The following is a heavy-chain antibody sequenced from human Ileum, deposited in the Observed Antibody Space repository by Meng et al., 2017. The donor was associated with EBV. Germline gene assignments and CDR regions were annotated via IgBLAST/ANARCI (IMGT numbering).Heavy chain of an antibody. Sequence: EGGRGVVGSSGSLFISCTVCDYSISSDIKRSWVRGLPGEGSEWSGDVYQRGDCNYNPSVSSRVDISVEKSKNQFYLSLFYGPAQDTALDYCGRDQGRDLIDHWGQGTLVTVSS. CDR3: GRDQGRDLIDH. V-gene: IGHV4-4*02. CDR1: DYSISSDIK. D-gene: IGHD3-22*01. CDR2: VYQRGDC. J-gene: IGHJ4*02.